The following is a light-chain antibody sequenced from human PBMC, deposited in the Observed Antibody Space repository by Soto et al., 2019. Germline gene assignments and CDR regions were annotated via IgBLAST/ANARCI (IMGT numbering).Light chain of an antibody. CDR3: MQALQTWT. CDR2: LGS. V-gene: IGKV2-28*01. CDR1: QSLLHSNGYNY. Sequence: DIVMTQSPLSLPVTPGEPASISCRSSQSLLHSNGYNYLDWYLQKPGQSPQLLIYLGSNRASGVPDRVSGSGSGTDFTLKISRVEAEDVGVYYCMQALQTWTFGGGTKVEIK. J-gene: IGKJ4*01.